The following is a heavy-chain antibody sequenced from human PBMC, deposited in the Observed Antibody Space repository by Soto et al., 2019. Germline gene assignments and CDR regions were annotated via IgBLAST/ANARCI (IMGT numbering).Heavy chain of an antibody. CDR3: ARAYGGNSPLDS. CDR2: INPSGAST. J-gene: IGHJ4*02. CDR1: GYTFSSYY. V-gene: IGHV1-46*01. D-gene: IGHD3-10*01. Sequence: ASVKVSCKASGYTFSSYYILWVRQAPGQGLEWVGIINPSGASTHYAPSFQGRVTLTREMSTSTVYMDLRSLRPDAAAVCYFARAYGGNSPLDSWGQGTRVTVSS.